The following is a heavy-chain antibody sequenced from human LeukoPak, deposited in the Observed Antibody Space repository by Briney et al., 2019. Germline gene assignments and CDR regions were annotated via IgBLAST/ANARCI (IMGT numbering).Heavy chain of an antibody. CDR2: INHSGST. Sequence: SETLSLTCAVYGGSFSGYYWSWIRQPPGKGLEWIGEINHSGSTNYNPSLKSRVTISVDTSKNQISLKLSSVTAADTAVYYCARVFLEAYTARTSYSWFDPWGQGTLVTVSS. V-gene: IGHV4-34*01. CDR3: ARVFLEAYTARTSYSWFDP. J-gene: IGHJ5*02. D-gene: IGHD5-18*01. CDR1: GGSFSGYY.